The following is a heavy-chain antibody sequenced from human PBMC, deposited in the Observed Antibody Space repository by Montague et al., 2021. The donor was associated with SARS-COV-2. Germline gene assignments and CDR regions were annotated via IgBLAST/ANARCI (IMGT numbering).Heavy chain of an antibody. CDR1: GGSISSSSYY. J-gene: IGHJ4*02. CDR2: IYYSGST. CDR3: ARQSRFCPNALCHAFDY. Sequence: SETLSLTCTVSGGSISSSSYYWGWIRQPPGKGLEWIGNIYYSGSTYYNSSLQSRVTISVDTSKNQFSLRLRSVTAADTSVYYCARQSRFCPNALCHAFDYWGQGTLVTVSS. D-gene: IGHD3-3*01. V-gene: IGHV4-39*01.